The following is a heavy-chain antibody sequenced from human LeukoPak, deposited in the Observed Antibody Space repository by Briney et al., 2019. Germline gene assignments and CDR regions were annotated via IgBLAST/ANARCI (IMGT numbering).Heavy chain of an antibody. CDR2: VSWNSVYI. CDR3: AKGSPGDSNAFDI. Sequence: GGSLRLSCAASGFTFDDYAMHWVRQVPGKGLEWVSGVSWNSVYIGYADSVKGRFIISRDNAKNSLYLQMNSLRAEDTALYYCAKGSPGDSNAFDIWGQGTMVTVSS. D-gene: IGHD7-27*01. CDR1: GFTFDDYA. V-gene: IGHV3-9*01. J-gene: IGHJ3*02.